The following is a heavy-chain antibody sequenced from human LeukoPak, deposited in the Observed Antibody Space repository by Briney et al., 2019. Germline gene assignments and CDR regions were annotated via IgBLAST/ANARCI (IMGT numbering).Heavy chain of an antibody. CDR2: INPNSGGT. CDR1: GYTFTGYY. J-gene: IGHJ4*02. D-gene: IGHD6-19*01. V-gene: IGHV1-2*02. CDR3: ARIEWGYQLLPRYSSGWYFDY. Sequence: ASVKVSCKASGYTFTGYYMHWVRQAPGQGLEWMGWINPNSGGTNYAQKFQGRVTMNRDTSISTAYMELSRLRSDDTAVYYCARIEWGYQLLPRYSSGWYFDYWGQGTLVTVSS.